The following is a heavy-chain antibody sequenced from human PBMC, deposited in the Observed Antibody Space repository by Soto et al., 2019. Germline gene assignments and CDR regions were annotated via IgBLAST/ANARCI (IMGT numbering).Heavy chain of an antibody. Sequence: SETLSLTCAASGGSISSGGYSWSWIRQPPGKGLEWIGYIYHSGSTYYNPSLKSRVTISVDRSKNQFSLKLSSVTAADTAVYYCARGGGYADYYYYYGMDVWGQGTTVTVSS. CDR3: ARGGGYADYYYYYGMDV. J-gene: IGHJ6*02. CDR2: IYHSGST. D-gene: IGHD2-15*01. V-gene: IGHV4-30-2*01. CDR1: GGSISSGGYS.